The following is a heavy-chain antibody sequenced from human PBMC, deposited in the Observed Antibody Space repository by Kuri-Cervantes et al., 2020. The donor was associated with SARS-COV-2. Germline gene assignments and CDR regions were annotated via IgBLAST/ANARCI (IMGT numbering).Heavy chain of an antibody. Sequence: SVKVSCKASGGTFSSYAISWVRQAPGQGLEWMGGIISVFGTANYAQKSQGRVTITADESTSTAYMQLSSLRAEDTAVYYCARLPRPRNAFDIWGQGTMVTVSS. CDR2: IISVFGTA. V-gene: IGHV1-69*13. CDR1: GGTFSSYA. J-gene: IGHJ3*02. CDR3: ARLPRPRNAFDI.